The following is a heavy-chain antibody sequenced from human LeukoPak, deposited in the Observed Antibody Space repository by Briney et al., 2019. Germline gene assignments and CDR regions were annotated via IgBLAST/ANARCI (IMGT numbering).Heavy chain of an antibody. CDR2: IWNDGSSQ. J-gene: IGHJ4*02. CDR3: AKDAERGFDYSNSLDK. V-gene: IGHV3-33*06. Sequence: GGSLRLSCAASKFTFRHYGMHWVRQAPGKGLEWVAVIWNDGSSQYYADSVKGRFTVSRDNSQNTLFLQMNNLRPEDTAVYYCAKDAERGFDYSNSLDKWGQGTLVTVPS. CDR1: KFTFRHYG. D-gene: IGHD4-11*01.